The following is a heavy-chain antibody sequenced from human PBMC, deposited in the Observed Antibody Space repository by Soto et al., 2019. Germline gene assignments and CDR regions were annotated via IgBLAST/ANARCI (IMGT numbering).Heavy chain of an antibody. J-gene: IGHJ4*02. D-gene: IGHD1-1*01. CDR2: ISGSGATT. Sequence: GGSLRLSCAASGFIFSNYAMSWVRQAPGRGLEWVSAISGSGATTYYLDSVKGRFTISRDNSKNTLYLQMNNLRADDTAVYYCTKGGIPRRYNIPKVDFDYWGQGSLVTVSS. CDR3: TKGGIPRRYNIPKVDFDY. CDR1: GFIFSNYA. V-gene: IGHV3-23*01.